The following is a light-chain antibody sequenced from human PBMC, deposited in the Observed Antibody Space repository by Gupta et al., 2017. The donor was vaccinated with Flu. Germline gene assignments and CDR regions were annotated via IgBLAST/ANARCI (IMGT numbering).Light chain of an antibody. CDR1: HSGSSY. Sequence: APLALSPRERPTRSCRASHSGSSYLAWYQQKPGQAPRRLIYDASNRATGIPARFSGSGSGTDFTLTISSLEAEDVAVYYCQQRSNWPPTFGQGTKVEIK. J-gene: IGKJ1*01. V-gene: IGKV3-11*01. CDR3: QQRSNWPPT. CDR2: DAS.